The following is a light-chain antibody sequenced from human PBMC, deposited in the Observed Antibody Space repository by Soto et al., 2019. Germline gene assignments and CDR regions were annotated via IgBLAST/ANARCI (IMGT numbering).Light chain of an antibody. J-gene: IGKJ1*01. Sequence: EIVLTQSPATLSLSPGERATLSCRASQSVSSYLAWYQQKPGQAPRLLIYDASNRATGIPARFSGSGPGTDFTLTISSLEPEDFAVYYCQQRSNWPPTWTFGQGTKVEIK. CDR2: DAS. CDR1: QSVSSY. V-gene: IGKV3-11*01. CDR3: QQRSNWPPTWT.